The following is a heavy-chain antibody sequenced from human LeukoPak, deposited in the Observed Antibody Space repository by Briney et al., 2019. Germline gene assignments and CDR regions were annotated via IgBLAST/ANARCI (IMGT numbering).Heavy chain of an antibody. J-gene: IGHJ5*02. CDR1: GGSISTYY. V-gene: IGHV4-59*08. CDR2: IYSSGST. D-gene: IGHD6-13*01. Sequence: PSETLSLTCTVSGGSISTYYWSWIRQPAGKDLEWIGHIYSSGSTNYNPSLKSRVTISVDTSKNQFSLMLSSVTAADTAVYYCARQGTRGYSSYWFDPWGQGTLVTVSS. CDR3: ARQGTRGYSSYWFDP.